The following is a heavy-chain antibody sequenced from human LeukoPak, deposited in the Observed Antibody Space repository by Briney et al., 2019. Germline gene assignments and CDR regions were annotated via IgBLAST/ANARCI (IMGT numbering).Heavy chain of an antibody. CDR1: GYTFTSHH. CDR3: ARGRPTNLNGIY. D-gene: IGHD1-1*01. Sequence: ASAKVSCKASGYTFTSHHINWVRQATGQGFEWMGWMNPESGNTDFAQKFQGRFTMTWDTSLSTAYMELSSLTSEDTAVYYCARGRPTNLNGIYWGQGTLVSVSS. V-gene: IGHV1-8*01. CDR2: MNPESGNT. J-gene: IGHJ4*02.